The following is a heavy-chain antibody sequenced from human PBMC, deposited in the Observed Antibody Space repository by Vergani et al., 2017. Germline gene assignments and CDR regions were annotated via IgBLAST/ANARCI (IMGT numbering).Heavy chain of an antibody. J-gene: IGHJ4*02. CDR1: GGTFSSYA. CDR2: IIPIFGTA. D-gene: IGHD4-17*01. CDR3: ARVRVDDYGDYRALDY. Sequence: QVQLVQSGAEVKKPGSSVKVSCKASGGTFSSYAISWVRQAPGQGLEWMGGIIPIFGTANYAQKFQGRVTITADESTSTAYMELSSLRSEDTAVYYFARVRVDDYGDYRALDYWGQGTLVTVSS. V-gene: IGHV1-69*13.